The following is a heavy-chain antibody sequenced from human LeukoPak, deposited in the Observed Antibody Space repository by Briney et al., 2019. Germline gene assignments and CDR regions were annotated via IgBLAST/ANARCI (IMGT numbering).Heavy chain of an antibody. CDR3: AKVIVAGNSTTKDWYFDL. J-gene: IGHJ2*01. D-gene: IGHD5-12*01. CDR2: IYSGGST. CDR1: GFTVSSNY. Sequence: GGSLRLSCAASGFTVSSNYMSWVRQAPGKGLEWVSVIYSGGSTYYADSVKGRFTISRDNSKNTLYLQMNSLRAEDTAVYYCAKVIVAGNSTTKDWYFDLWGRGTLVTVSS. V-gene: IGHV3-53*01.